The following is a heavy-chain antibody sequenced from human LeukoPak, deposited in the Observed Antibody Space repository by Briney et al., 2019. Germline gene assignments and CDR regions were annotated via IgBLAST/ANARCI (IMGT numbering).Heavy chain of an antibody. CDR1: GFTFSSYA. CDR2: ISYDGSNK. V-gene: IGHV3-30-3*01. CDR3: ARGIQCNSTSCYAGSTFDY. J-gene: IGHJ4*02. D-gene: IGHD2-2*01. Sequence: GGSLRLSCAASGFTFSSYAMHWVRQAPGKGLEWVAVISYDGSNKYYADSVKGRFTISRDNSKNTLYLQMNSLRAEDTAVYYCARGIQCNSTSCYAGSTFDYWGQGTLVTVSS.